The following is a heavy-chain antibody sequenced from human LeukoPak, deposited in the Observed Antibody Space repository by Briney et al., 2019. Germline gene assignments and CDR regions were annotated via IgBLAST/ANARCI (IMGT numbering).Heavy chain of an antibody. CDR1: GFPSSDFS. CDR2: TNSGGTST. J-gene: IGHJ4*02. Sequence: GGSLRLSCATSGFPSSDFSMSWVRQAPGKGLEWISTTNSGGTSTYYAESVKGRFTISRDNSKNTLYLQMSSLRVEDTAVYNCAKQSYARSLGEGGPGTLVSVSS. CDR3: AKQSYARSLGE. V-gene: IGHV3-23*01. D-gene: IGHD2-8*01.